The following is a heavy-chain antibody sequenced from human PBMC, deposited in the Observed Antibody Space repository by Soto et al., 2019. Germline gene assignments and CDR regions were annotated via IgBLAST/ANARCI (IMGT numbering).Heavy chain of an antibody. CDR1: GFTFSSYS. J-gene: IGHJ4*02. V-gene: IGHV3-48*02. D-gene: IGHD1-7*01. Sequence: EVQLVESGGGLVQPGGSLRLSCAASGFTFSSYSMNWVRQAPGKGLEWVSYISSSSSTIYYADSVKGRFTISRDNAKNSLYLQMNSLRDEDTAVYYCARDESRTIGWVITGTPVTFDYWGQGTLVTVSS. CDR2: ISSSSSTI. CDR3: ARDESRTIGWVITGTPVTFDY.